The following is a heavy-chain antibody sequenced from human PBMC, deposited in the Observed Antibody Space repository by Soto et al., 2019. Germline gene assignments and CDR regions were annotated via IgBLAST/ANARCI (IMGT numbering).Heavy chain of an antibody. D-gene: IGHD3-16*02. Sequence: LSLTCTVSGGSISSGGYYWSWIRQHPGKGLEWIGYIYYSGSTYYNPSLKSRVTISVDTSKNQFSLKLSSVTAADTAVYYCATAEYDYVWGSYRGLDYWGQGTLVTVSS. CDR3: ATAEYDYVWGSYRGLDY. V-gene: IGHV4-31*03. CDR2: IYYSGST. J-gene: IGHJ4*02. CDR1: GGSISSGGYY.